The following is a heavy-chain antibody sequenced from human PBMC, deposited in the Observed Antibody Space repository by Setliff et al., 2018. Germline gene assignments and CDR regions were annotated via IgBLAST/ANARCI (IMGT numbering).Heavy chain of an antibody. CDR3: AIPSSGNFYFDY. J-gene: IGHJ4*02. V-gene: IGHV1-69*13. D-gene: IGHD1-26*01. CDR2: IIPIFGTA. CDR1: GGTFSSYA. Sequence: SVKVSCKASGGTFSSYAITWVRQAPGQGLEWMGGIIPIFGTAKYAQKCQGRVTITADQSTRTAYMELSSLRSEDTAVYYCAIPSSGNFYFDYWGQGTLVTVSS.